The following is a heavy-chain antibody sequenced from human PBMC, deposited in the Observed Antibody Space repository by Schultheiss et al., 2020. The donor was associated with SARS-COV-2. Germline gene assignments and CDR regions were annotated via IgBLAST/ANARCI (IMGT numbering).Heavy chain of an antibody. D-gene: IGHD1-26*01. V-gene: IGHV4-4*07. Sequence: SQTLSLTCTVSGGSISSYYWSWIRQPAGKGLEWIGRIYTSGSTNYNPSLKSRVTMSVDTSKNQFSLKLSSVTAADTAVYYCARGYGGSYRNIPGGYYYGMDVWGQGTTVTVSS. CDR2: IYTSGST. CDR1: GGSISSYY. J-gene: IGHJ6*02. CDR3: ARGYGGSYRNIPGGYYYGMDV.